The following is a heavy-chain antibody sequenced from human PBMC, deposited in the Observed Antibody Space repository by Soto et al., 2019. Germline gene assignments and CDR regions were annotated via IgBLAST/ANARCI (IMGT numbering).Heavy chain of an antibody. D-gene: IGHD2-21*01. Sequence: APVKVSCKAVGYTFTSYGIRWVRQAPGQGLEWMGWISAYNGNTNYAQKLQGRVTMTTDTSTSTAYMELRSLRSDDTAVYYCARVVVGNYYFDYWGQGTLVTVSS. CDR1: GYTFTSYG. V-gene: IGHV1-18*01. CDR2: ISAYNGNT. J-gene: IGHJ4*02. CDR3: ARVVVGNYYFDY.